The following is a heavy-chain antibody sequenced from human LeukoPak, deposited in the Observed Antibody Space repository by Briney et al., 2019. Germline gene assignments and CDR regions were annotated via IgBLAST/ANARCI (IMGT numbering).Heavy chain of an antibody. CDR2: ISYDGSNK. D-gene: IGHD2-15*01. Sequence: PGRSLRLSCAASGFTFSSYGMHWVRQAPGKGLEWVAVISYDGSNKYYADSVKGRFTISRDNSKNTLYLQMNSLRAEDTAVYYCAKDSGGGSSAYSYYYYGMDVWGQGTTVTVSS. V-gene: IGHV3-30*18. CDR1: GFTFSSYG. J-gene: IGHJ6*02. CDR3: AKDSGGGSSAYSYYYYGMDV.